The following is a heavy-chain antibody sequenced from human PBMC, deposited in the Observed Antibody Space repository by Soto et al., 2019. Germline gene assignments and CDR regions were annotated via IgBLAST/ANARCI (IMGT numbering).Heavy chain of an antibody. CDR3: ARGVTVVTTYFDY. CDR1: GGYISSGGYY. J-gene: IGHJ4*02. V-gene: IGHV4-31*03. CDR2: IYYSGST. Sequence: SETLSLTCTVSGGYISSGGYYWSWIHQHPGKGLEWIGYIYYSGSTYYNPSLKSRVTISVDTSKNQFSLKLSSVTAADTAVYYCARGVTVVTTYFDYWGQGTLVTVSS. D-gene: IGHD2-21*02.